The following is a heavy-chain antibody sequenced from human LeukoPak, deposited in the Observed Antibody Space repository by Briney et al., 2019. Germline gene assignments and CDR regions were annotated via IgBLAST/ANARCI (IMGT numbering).Heavy chain of an antibody. CDR3: ARVDYYDSKATQYFQH. J-gene: IGHJ1*01. CDR1: GGFISSYY. V-gene: IGHV4-59*13. CDR2: IYYSGST. Sequence: PSDTLSLTCSVSGGFISSYYWSWLRQPPGKGQGWVGFIYYSGSTNYNPSLKSRVTISVDTSKNPFYLKLSSVTAADTAVYYCARVDYYDSKATQYFQHWGQGTLVTVSS. D-gene: IGHD3-22*01.